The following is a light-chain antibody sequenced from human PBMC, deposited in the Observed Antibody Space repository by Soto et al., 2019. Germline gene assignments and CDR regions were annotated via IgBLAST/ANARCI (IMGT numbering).Light chain of an antibody. V-gene: IGKV1-39*01. CDR1: QNINIY. Sequence: DIQMTQSPSSLSASVGDSVTITCRASQNINIYLSWSQQKPGKAPKLLIYTASNLQSGVPSRFSGSGSGTDFTLSIRSLHPETFATYYCQPTYTTPVTFVQGTKVEVK. CDR2: TAS. CDR3: QPTYTTPVT. J-gene: IGKJ1*01.